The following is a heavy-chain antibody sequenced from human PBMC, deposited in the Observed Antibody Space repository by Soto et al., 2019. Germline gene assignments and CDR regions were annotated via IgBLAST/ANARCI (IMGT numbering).Heavy chain of an antibody. CDR1: GFTFSSYG. CDR3: AKQRYLPYSTFRYYYYYYGMDV. J-gene: IGHJ6*02. CDR2: ISYDGSNK. D-gene: IGHD4-4*01. V-gene: IGHV3-30*18. Sequence: ESGGGVVQPGRSLRLSCAASGFTFSSYGMHWVRQAPGKGLEWVAVISYDGSNKYYADSVKGRFTISRDNSKNTLYLQMNSLRAEDTAVYYCAKQRYLPYSTFRYYYYYYGMDVWGQGTTVTVSS.